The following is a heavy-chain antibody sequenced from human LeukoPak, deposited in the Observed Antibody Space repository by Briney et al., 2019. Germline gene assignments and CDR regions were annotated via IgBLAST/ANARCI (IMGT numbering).Heavy chain of an antibody. D-gene: IGHD5-18*01. CDR2: IKQDGSEK. J-gene: IGHJ5*02. CDR3: AREWPRGYSCCHWFDP. CDR1: GFTFSSYW. Sequence: PGGSLRLSCAASGFTFSSYWMSWVRQAPGKGLEWVANIKQDGSEKYYVDSVKGRFTISRDNAKNSLYLQMNSLRAEDTAVYYCAREWPRGYSCCHWFDPWGQGTLVTVSS. V-gene: IGHV3-7*01.